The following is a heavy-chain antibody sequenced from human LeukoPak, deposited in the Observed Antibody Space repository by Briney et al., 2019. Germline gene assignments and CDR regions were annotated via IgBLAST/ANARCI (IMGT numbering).Heavy chain of an antibody. Sequence: GASVKVSCKASGYTFTSYGTTWVRQAPGQGLEWMGWISAYNGNTNYAQKLQGRVTMTTDTSTTTAYMELRSLRSDDTAVYYCARNTHRIADPYDPWGQGTLVTVSS. J-gene: IGHJ5*02. CDR3: ARNTHRIADPYDP. D-gene: IGHD6-13*01. V-gene: IGHV1-18*01. CDR1: GYTFTSYG. CDR2: ISAYNGNT.